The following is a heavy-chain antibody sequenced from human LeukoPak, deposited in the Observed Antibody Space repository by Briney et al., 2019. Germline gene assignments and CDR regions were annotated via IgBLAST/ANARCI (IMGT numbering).Heavy chain of an antibody. CDR2: IYYSGST. Sequence: SETLSLTCTVPGGPISSSSYYWGWIRQPPGKGLEWIGSIYYSGSTYYNPSLKSRVTISVDTSKNQFSLKLSSVAAADTAVYYCASATWAYAFDIWGQGTMVTVSS. CDR1: GGPISSSSYY. V-gene: IGHV4-39*01. J-gene: IGHJ3*02. D-gene: IGHD2-15*01. CDR3: ASATWAYAFDI.